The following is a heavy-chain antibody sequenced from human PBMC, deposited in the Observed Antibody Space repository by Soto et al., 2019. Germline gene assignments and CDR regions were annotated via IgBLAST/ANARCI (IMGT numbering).Heavy chain of an antibody. Sequence: EEQLVESGGGLVQPGGSLKLSCVVSQISFSSYWMTWVRQAPGKGLECVANINQDGSEKYYEDSVKGRFTISRDNTKNALYLHMNSLRAEDPAVYYCATDLNWANYWGHGTVVAVSP. CDR1: QISFSSYW. CDR2: INQDGSEK. J-gene: IGHJ4*01. V-gene: IGHV3-7*01. D-gene: IGHD7-27*01. CDR3: ATDLNWANY.